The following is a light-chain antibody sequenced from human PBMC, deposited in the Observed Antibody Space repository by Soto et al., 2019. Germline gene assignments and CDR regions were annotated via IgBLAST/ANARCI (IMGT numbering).Light chain of an antibody. CDR1: SSDVGSYNR. J-gene: IGLJ1*01. V-gene: IGLV2-18*02. Sequence: QSALTQPPSVSGSPGQSVAISCTGTSSDVGSYNRVSWYQQPPGAAPKLMIYEVSNRPSGVPDRFSGSKSGNTASLTISGLQAEDEADYYCNSYTGSSTYVVGTGTRSPS. CDR2: EVS. CDR3: NSYTGSSTYV.